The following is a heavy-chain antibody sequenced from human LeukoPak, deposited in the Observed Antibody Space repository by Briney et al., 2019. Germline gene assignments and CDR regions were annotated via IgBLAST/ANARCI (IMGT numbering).Heavy chain of an antibody. Sequence: AGGSLRLSCAASGFTFSDYYMSWIRQAPGKGLEWVSYISSSGSTIYYADSVKGRFTISRDNAKNSLYLQMNSLRVEDTAVYYCARQERWELLYYYGMDVWGQGTTVTVSS. J-gene: IGHJ6*02. CDR1: GFTFSDYY. CDR2: ISSSGSTI. V-gene: IGHV3-11*01. D-gene: IGHD1-26*01. CDR3: ARQERWELLYYYGMDV.